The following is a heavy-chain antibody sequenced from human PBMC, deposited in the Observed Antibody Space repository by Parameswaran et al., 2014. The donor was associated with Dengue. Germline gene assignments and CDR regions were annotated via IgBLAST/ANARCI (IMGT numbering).Heavy chain of an antibody. D-gene: IGHD6-19*01. CDR3: ARLGVGIAVAGTQTTMGY. J-gene: IGHJ4*02. CDR2: IIPIFGTA. Sequence: WVRQAPGQGLEWMGGIIPIFGTANYAQKFQGRVTITADKSTSTAYMELSSLRSEDTAVYYCARLGVGIAVAGTQTTMGYWGQGTLVTVSS. V-gene: IGHV1-69*06.